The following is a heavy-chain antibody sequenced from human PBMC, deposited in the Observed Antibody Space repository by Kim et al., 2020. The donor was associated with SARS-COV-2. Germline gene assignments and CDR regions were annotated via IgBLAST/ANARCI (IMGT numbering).Heavy chain of an antibody. J-gene: IGHJ4*02. V-gene: IGHV6-1*01. D-gene: IGHD1-26*01. Sequence: SQTLSLTCAISGDSVSSNSPSWTWIRQSPSRGFEWLGRTYYRSRWSYDYAVSVKGRITISPDTSNNQCSLQLNSVTPEDTAVYFCVRASRVSSDFNYWGQGALDTVS. CDR1: GDSVSSNSPS. CDR2: TYYRSRWSY. CDR3: VRASRVSSDFNY.